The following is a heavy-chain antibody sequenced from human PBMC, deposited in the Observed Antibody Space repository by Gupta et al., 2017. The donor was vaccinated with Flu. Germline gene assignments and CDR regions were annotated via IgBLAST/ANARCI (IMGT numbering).Heavy chain of an antibody. V-gene: IGHV1-24*01. CDR2: HSPQLGTV. J-gene: IGHJ5*02. CDR3: VVSHVFTSGWNVPFDT. D-gene: IGHD1-1*01. Sequence: MHWVRQSPGKGLEWMGGHSPQLGTVIYAQRCVGRVTVTEDTSTDTAYMELSRLTSDDTAVYYCVVSHVFTSGWNVPFDTWCQGTLVTVSS.